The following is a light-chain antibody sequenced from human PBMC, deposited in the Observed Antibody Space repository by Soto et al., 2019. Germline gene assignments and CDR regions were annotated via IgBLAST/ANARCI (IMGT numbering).Light chain of an antibody. Sequence: QSVLTQPPSASVTPGQSVTSSCSGSTSNIGSKTVSWYQQVPGAAPKLLIYSTNQWPSGVPDRFSGSKSGTSASLTISGLQSEDEADYYCATWDDSLNGLYVFGPGTKVTVL. CDR2: STN. V-gene: IGLV1-44*01. CDR1: TSNIGSKT. J-gene: IGLJ1*01. CDR3: ATWDDSLNGLYV.